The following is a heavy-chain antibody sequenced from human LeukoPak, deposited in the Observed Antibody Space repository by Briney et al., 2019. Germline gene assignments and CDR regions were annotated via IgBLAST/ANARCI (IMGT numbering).Heavy chain of an antibody. Sequence: SETLSLTCTVSGGSISSYYWGWIRQPPGKGLEWIGSIYYSGSTYYNPSLKSRVTISVDTSKNQFSLKLSSVTAADAAVYYCARVEARRFDAFDIWGQGTMVTVSS. J-gene: IGHJ3*02. D-gene: IGHD6-6*01. CDR2: IYYSGST. V-gene: IGHV4-39*07. CDR3: ARVEARRFDAFDI. CDR1: GGSISSYY.